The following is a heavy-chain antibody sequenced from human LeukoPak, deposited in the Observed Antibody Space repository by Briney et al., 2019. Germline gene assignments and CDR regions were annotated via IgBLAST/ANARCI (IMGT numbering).Heavy chain of an antibody. CDR2: FYYSGST. V-gene: IGHV4-39*07. CDR3: ARDSEGHYYDSSGYYYEYRYGAFDI. Sequence: PSETLSLTCTVSGGSISSSSYYWGWIRQPPGKGLEWIGSFYYSGSTYYNPSLKSRVTISVDTSKNQFSLKLSSVTAADTAVYYCARDSEGHYYDSSGYYYEYRYGAFDIWGQGTMVTVSS. CDR1: GGSISSSSYY. D-gene: IGHD3-22*01. J-gene: IGHJ3*02.